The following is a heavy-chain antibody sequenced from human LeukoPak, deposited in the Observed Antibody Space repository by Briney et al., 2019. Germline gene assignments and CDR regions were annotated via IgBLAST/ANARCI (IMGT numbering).Heavy chain of an antibody. CDR1: GFTFSRYA. J-gene: IGHJ1*01. CDR2: ISSSSSYI. Sequence: GGSLRLSCAASGFTFSRYALHWVRQAPGKGLEWVSSISSSSSYIYYADSMKGRFTISRDNAKNSLYLEMNSLRAEDTAFYYCAKGKGGKSSTSWYAGYFHHWGQGTLVTVSS. D-gene: IGHD6-13*01. V-gene: IGHV3-21*04. CDR3: AKGKGGKSSTSWYAGYFHH.